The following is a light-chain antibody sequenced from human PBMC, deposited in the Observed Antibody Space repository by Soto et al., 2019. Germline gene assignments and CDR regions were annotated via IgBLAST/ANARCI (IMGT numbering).Light chain of an antibody. CDR1: QSVSVW. J-gene: IGKJ1*01. Sequence: DIQMTQSPSTLSASVGDTVTITCRASQSVSVWLAWYQQKPGKAPKLLIYKASRLESGVPSRFSGRGSGTEFTLTISSLQSEDFATYYCQQYVSYWTFGQGTTVDIK. V-gene: IGKV1-5*03. CDR3: QQYVSYWT. CDR2: KAS.